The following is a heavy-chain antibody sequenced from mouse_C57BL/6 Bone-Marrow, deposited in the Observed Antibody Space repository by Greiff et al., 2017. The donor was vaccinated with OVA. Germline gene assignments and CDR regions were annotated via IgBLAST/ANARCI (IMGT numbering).Heavy chain of an antibody. CDR3: ARRITTVVGFDY. CDR1: GYTFTSYW. D-gene: IGHD1-1*01. Sequence: VQLQQPGAELVRPGSSVKLSCKASGYTFTSYWMDWVKQRPGQGLEWIGNIYPSDSETHYNQKFKDKATLTVDKSSSTAYMQLSSLTSEDSAVDDCARRITTVVGFDYWGQGTTLTVSS. V-gene: IGHV1-61*01. J-gene: IGHJ2*01. CDR2: IYPSDSET.